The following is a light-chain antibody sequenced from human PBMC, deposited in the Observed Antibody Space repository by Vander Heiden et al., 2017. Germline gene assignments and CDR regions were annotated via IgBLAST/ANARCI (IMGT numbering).Light chain of an antibody. J-gene: IGKJ4*01. CDR1: QAINNY. Sequence: DIQMTQSPSSLSASVGDRVTITCQASQAINNYLNWYQQKPGKAPKLLIYDASNLETGVTPRFSGSGSGTDFTFTISSLQPEDIATYYCQQYDNLPLTFGGGTKMEIK. CDR2: DAS. CDR3: QQYDNLPLT. V-gene: IGKV1-33*01.